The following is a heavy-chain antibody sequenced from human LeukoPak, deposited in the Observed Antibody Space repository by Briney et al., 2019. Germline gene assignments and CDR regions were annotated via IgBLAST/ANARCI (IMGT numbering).Heavy chain of an antibody. V-gene: IGHV3-23*01. J-gene: IGHJ4*02. CDR3: AKGRTLVGGSTRSYDY. D-gene: IGHD1-26*01. CDR1: GFTFSSYS. Sequence: PGGSLRLSCAASGFTFSSYSMSWVRQAPGKGLEWVSVISGGGGERYYADSVKGRFTISRDNSKNAFYLQMNRLRVEDTAVYYCAKGRTLVGGSTRSYDYWGQGTLVTVSS. CDR2: ISGGGGER.